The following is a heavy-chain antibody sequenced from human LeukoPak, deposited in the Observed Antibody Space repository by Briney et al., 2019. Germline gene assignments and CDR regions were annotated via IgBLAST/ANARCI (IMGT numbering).Heavy chain of an antibody. D-gene: IGHD3-10*01. V-gene: IGHV4-39*01. CDR3: ARVLLWIGDFSVKAFDI. Sequence: SETLSLTCNVSGGPINSNIYYWAWVRQPPGKGLEWIGSIYYSGSTYYNPSLKSRNTISVDTFRSQVSLKMRSVTAADTAEYYCARVLLWIGDFSVKAFDIWGQGTMVTVSS. CDR1: GGPINSNIYY. J-gene: IGHJ3*02. CDR2: IYYSGST.